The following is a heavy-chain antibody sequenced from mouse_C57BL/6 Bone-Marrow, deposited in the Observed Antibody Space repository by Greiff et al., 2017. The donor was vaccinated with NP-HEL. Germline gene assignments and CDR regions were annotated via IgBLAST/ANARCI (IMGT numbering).Heavy chain of an antibody. CDR1: GFTFSSYA. CDR2: ISDGGSYT. D-gene: IGHD1-1*01. Sequence: VESGGGLVKPGGSLKLSCAASGFTFSSYAMSWVRQTPEKRLEWVATISDGGSYTYYPDNVKGRFTISRDNAKNNLYLQMSHLKSEDTAMYYCARDGVTTVVANWYFDVWGTGTTVTVSS. V-gene: IGHV5-4*01. CDR3: ARDGVTTVVANWYFDV. J-gene: IGHJ1*03.